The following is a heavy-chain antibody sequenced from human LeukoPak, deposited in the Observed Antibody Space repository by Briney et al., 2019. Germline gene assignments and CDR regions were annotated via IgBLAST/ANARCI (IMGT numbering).Heavy chain of an antibody. CDR2: ISYDGSNK. D-gene: IGHD1-26*01. Sequence: PGGSLRLSCAASGFTFSSYAMHWVRQAPGKGLEWAAVISYDGSNKYYADSVKGRFTISRDNSKNTLYLQMNSLRAEDTAVYYCARDLGARDDYWGRGTLVTVPS. CDR3: ARDLGARDDY. V-gene: IGHV3-30-3*01. J-gene: IGHJ4*02. CDR1: GFTFSSYA.